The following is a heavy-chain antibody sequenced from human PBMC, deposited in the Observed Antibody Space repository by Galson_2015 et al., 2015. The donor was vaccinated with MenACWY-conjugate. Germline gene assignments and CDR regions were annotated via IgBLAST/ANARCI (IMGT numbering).Heavy chain of an antibody. V-gene: IGHV3-23*01. CDR1: EFTFAYHA. CDR2: IRDSGTNT. Sequence: ALRLSCAASEFTFAYHAMIWVRQPPGKGLEWVSGIRDSGTNTYYADSVTGRFTISRDISRNTVYRQMSSLRAEDTAVYYCAKGALGGTVGYWYLDLWGRGTLVTVSS. J-gene: IGHJ2*01. D-gene: IGHD1-7*01. CDR3: AKGALGGTVGYWYLDL.